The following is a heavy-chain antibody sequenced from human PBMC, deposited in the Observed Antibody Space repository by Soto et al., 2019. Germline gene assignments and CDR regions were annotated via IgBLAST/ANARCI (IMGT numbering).Heavy chain of an antibody. CDR1: GLTFNNAW. Sequence: EVQLVESGGTLVRPGGSLRLSCAASGLTFNNAWMNWVRQAPGKGLEWVGRITGKADGGTAEYAAAVKGRFTLSRDDSRNTVYLQLTSLQSEDTARYYCATSSPALVMTARRAWVFWGQGTLVTVSS. V-gene: IGHV3-15*02. J-gene: IGHJ1*01. D-gene: IGHD2-21*02. CDR2: ITGKADGGTA. CDR3: ATSSPALVMTARRAWVF.